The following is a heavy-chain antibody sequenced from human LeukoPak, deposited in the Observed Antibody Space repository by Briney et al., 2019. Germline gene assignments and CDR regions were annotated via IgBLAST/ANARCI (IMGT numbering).Heavy chain of an antibody. J-gene: IGHJ3*01. V-gene: IGHV6-1*01. CDR1: GDSFSTNSVA. Sequence: SQTLSLTCAISGDSFSTNSVAWHWIRQSPSRGLEWLGRTYHRSKWSNDYAVSVKSRITINPDTSKNQFSLQLNSVTPDDTALYYCARGKYSGFDLWGQGTMVTVSS. CDR2: TYHRSKWSN. D-gene: IGHD2-15*01. CDR3: ARGKYSGFDL.